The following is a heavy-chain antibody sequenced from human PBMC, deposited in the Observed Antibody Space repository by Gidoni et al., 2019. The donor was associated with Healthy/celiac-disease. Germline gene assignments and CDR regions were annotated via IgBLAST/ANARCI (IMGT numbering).Heavy chain of an antibody. CDR2: IYHSGST. J-gene: IGHJ6*02. V-gene: IGHV4-38-2*01. D-gene: IGHD3-16*01. CDR1: GYSISSGYY. Sequence: QVQLQESGPGLVKPSETLSLTCAVSGYSISSGYYWGWIRQPPGKGLEWIGSIYHSGSTYYNPSLKSRVTISVDTSKNQFSLKLSSVTAADTAVYYCARTYYDYVWTLMDVWGQGTTVTVSS. CDR3: ARTYYDYVWTLMDV.